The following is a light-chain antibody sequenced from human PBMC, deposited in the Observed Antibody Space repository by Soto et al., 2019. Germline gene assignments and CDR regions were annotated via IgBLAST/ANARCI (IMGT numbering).Light chain of an antibody. CDR2: GAS. J-gene: IGKJ5*01. V-gene: IGKV3-20*01. Sequence: EIVLTQSPGTLSLSPGERATLSCRASQSVTSSYLAWYQQRPGQAPRLLMYGASSRATGIPDRFSGSGSGTDFTLTIRRLEPEDFAVYYCQQYGRSFITFGQGTRLEIK. CDR3: QQYGRSFIT. CDR1: QSVTSSY.